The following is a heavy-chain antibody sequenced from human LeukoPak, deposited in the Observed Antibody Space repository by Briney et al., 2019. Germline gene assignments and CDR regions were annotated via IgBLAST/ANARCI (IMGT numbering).Heavy chain of an antibody. CDR2: IYWNDDK. Sequence: ESGPTLLNPTQTLTLTCTFSGFSLSTRGVGVGWIRQPPGKALEWLSLIYWNDDKRYSPSLKSGLTITKDTSKNQVVLTMTNMDPVDTATYYCARALGYCSSTSCYAFAEYFQHWGQGTLVTVSS. CDR1: GFSLSTRGVG. CDR3: ARALGYCSSTSCYAFAEYFQH. J-gene: IGHJ1*01. V-gene: IGHV2-5*01. D-gene: IGHD2-2*01.